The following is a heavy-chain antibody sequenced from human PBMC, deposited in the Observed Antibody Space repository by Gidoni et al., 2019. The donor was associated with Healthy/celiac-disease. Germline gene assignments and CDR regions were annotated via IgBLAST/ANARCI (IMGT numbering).Heavy chain of an antibody. CDR3: AKDGAYNYYYYYYMDV. J-gene: IGHJ6*03. CDR2: IRYDGSNK. Sequence: QVQLVESGGGVVQPGGSLRLSCAASVFTFSSYGMHWVRQAPGKGLEWVAFIRYDGSNKYYADSVKGRFTISRDNSKNTLYLQMNSLRAEDTAVYYCAKDGAYNYYYYYYMDVWGKGTTVTVSS. CDR1: VFTFSSYG. D-gene: IGHD1-1*01. V-gene: IGHV3-30*02.